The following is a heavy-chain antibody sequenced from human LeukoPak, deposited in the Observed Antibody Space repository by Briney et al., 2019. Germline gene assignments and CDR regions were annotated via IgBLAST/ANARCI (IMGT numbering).Heavy chain of an antibody. V-gene: IGHV3-23*01. CDR3: AKTTTGYSSGRFPGWPVDY. CDR1: GFTFSSYA. CDR2: IFGSGGST. D-gene: IGHD6-19*01. J-gene: IGHJ4*02. Sequence: PGGSLRLSCAASGFTFSSYAMYWVRQAPGKGLAWVSGIFGSGGSTHYADSVKGRFTISRDNSKNTVYLQMNSLRAEDTAVYYCAKTTTGYSSGRFPGWPVDYWGQGTLVTVSP.